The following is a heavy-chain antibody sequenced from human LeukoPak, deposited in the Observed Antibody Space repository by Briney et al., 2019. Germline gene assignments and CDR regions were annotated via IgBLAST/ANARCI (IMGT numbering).Heavy chain of an antibody. V-gene: IGHV3-74*01. CDR2: INSDGSIT. Sequence: GGSLRLSCAASGFTFTTYWMHWVRQAPGKGLVWVSHINSDGSITSYADSVKGRFTISRDNAKNTLYLQMNSLRAEDTAVYYCARDAVDTANAVWGQGATVTVSS. D-gene: IGHD5-18*01. CDR1: GFTFTTYW. CDR3: ARDAVDTANAV. J-gene: IGHJ6*02.